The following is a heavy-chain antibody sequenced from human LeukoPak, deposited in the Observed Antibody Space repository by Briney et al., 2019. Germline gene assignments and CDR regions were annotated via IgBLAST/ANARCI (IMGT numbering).Heavy chain of an antibody. CDR1: GFTFSSYA. J-gene: IGHJ4*02. V-gene: IGHV3-23*01. Sequence: GGSLRLSCAASGFTFSSYAMSWVRQAPGKGLEWVSAISGSGGSTYYADSVKGRFTISRDNSENTLYLQMNSLRAEDTAVYYCARSKQGYSGYDCSYWGQGTLVTVSS. CDR2: ISGSGGST. D-gene: IGHD5-12*01. CDR3: ARSKQGYSGYDCSY.